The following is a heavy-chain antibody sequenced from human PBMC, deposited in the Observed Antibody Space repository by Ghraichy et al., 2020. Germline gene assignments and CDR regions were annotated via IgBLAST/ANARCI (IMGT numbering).Heavy chain of an antibody. J-gene: IGHJ4*02. CDR2: IKSKSDGGTA. CDR3: TTRTFADSFDY. D-gene: IGHD2/OR15-2a*01. V-gene: IGHV3-15*01. Sequence: GGSLRLSCAISGFTLSYSWMSWVRQAPGKGLEWVGRIKSKSDGGTADYAAPVKGRFTISRDDSKNTLYLQMNTLKTEDTAVYYCTTRTFADSFDYWGQGTLVTVSS. CDR1: GFTLSYSW.